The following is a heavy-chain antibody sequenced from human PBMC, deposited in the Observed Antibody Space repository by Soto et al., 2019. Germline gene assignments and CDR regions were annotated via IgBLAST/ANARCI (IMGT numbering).Heavy chain of an antibody. D-gene: IGHD3-3*01. CDR2: ISAYNGNT. J-gene: IGHJ3*01. CDR3: GRDRVFTIFGVVIMALRDAFDL. Sequence: ASVKVSCKASGYTFTSYGISWVRQARGQGLEWMGWISAYNGNTNYAQKLQGRVTMTTDTSTSTAYMELRSLRSDDTAVYYCGRDRVFTIFGVVIMALRDAFDLWGQRKMV. CDR1: GYTFTSYG. V-gene: IGHV1-18*04.